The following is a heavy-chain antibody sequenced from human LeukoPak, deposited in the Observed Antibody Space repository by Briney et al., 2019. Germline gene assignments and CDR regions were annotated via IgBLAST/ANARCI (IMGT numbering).Heavy chain of an antibody. CDR3: ARGREPWLLSY. V-gene: IGHV4-34*01. CDR1: GGSFSGYY. J-gene: IGHJ4*02. D-gene: IGHD5-18*01. CDR2: INHSGST. Sequence: PSETLSLTCAVYGGSFSGYYWSWIRQPPGKGLEWIGEINHSGSTNYNPSLKSRVTISVDTSKNQFSLKLSSVTAADTAVYYCARGREPWLLSYWGQGTLVTVSS.